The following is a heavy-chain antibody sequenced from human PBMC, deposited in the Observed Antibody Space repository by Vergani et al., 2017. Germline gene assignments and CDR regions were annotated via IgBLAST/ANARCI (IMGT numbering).Heavy chain of an antibody. Sequence: QVQLQESGPGLVKPSETLSLTCAVSGYSISSGYYWGWIRQPPGKGLEWIGSIYHSGITYYNPSLKSRVTISVDTSKNQFSLKLSSVTAADTAVYYCARRGYDILSSHAFDIWGQGTMVTVSS. V-gene: IGHV4-38-2*01. J-gene: IGHJ3*02. CDR3: ARRGYDILSSHAFDI. CDR2: IYHSGIT. D-gene: IGHD3-9*01. CDR1: GYSISSGYY.